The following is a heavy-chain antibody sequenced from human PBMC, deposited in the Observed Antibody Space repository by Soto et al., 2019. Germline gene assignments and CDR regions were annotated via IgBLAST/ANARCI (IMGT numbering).Heavy chain of an antibody. CDR1: GGSISSGGYY. J-gene: IGHJ5*02. V-gene: IGHV4-31*03. D-gene: IGHD2-2*01. CDR2: IYYSGST. CDR3: SRAPRDIVVVPAAAPLNWFDP. Sequence: SETLSLTCTVSGGSISSGGYYWSWIRQHPGKGLEWIGYIYYSGSTYYNPSLKSRVTISVDTSKNQFSLKLSSVAAADTAVYYFSRAPRDIVVVPAAAPLNWFDPWGQRSLVTVSS.